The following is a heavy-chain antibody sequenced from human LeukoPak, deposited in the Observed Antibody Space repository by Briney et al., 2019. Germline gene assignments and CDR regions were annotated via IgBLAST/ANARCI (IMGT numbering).Heavy chain of an antibody. CDR3: ARDVTLGNFDY. CDR1: GFTFSSYA. D-gene: IGHD3-16*01. V-gene: IGHV3-23*01. J-gene: IGHJ4*02. Sequence: PGGSLRLSCTASGFTFSSYAMNWVRQAPGKGLEGVSGIGAGGTFTYYADSVKGRFTISRDNSRNTLYVQMNSLRAEDTAVYYCARDVTLGNFDYWGQGILVIVSS. CDR2: IGAGGTFT.